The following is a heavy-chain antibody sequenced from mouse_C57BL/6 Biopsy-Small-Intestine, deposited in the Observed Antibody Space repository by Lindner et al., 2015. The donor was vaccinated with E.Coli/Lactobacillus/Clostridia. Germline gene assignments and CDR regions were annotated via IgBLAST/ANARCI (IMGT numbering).Heavy chain of an antibody. V-gene: IGHV1-82*01. CDR2: IYPGDGDT. D-gene: IGHD2-2*01. CDR1: GYAFSSSW. Sequence: VQLQESGPELVKPGASVKISCKASGYAFSSSWMNWVKQRPGKGLEWIGRIYPGDGDTNYNGKFKGKATLTADKSSSTAYMQFSSLTSEDSAIYYCARGIYYGNDRYYFDYWGQGTTLTVSS. J-gene: IGHJ2*01. CDR3: ARGIYYGNDRYYFDY.